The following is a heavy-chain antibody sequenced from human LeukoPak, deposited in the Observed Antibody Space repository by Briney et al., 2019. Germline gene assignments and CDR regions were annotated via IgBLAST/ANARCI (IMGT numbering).Heavy chain of an antibody. Sequence: GGSLRLSCAASKFTFSSYAMSWVRQPPGKGLEWVSAISDSGGSTYYADSVKGRFTISRDNSKNTLYLQMHSLRAEDTAVYYCAKASSGWYFDYWGQGTLDTVSS. J-gene: IGHJ4*02. D-gene: IGHD6-19*01. CDR3: AKASSGWYFDY. CDR2: ISDSGGST. CDR1: KFTFSSYA. V-gene: IGHV3-23*01.